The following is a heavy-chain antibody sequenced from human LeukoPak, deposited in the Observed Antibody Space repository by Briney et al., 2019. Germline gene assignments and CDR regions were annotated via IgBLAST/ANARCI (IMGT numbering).Heavy chain of an antibody. Sequence: ASVKVSCKPSGYTFSNYGITWVRQAPGQGLEWMGTISGHNGDVNYAPKFQGRVTMTTDTSTTTAYMELRSLRFDDTAVYYCARYNSLLRGVTTSDYWGQGTLVTVSS. J-gene: IGHJ4*02. CDR3: ARYNSLLRGVTTSDY. V-gene: IGHV1-18*01. CDR1: GYTFSNYG. D-gene: IGHD3-10*01. CDR2: ISGHNGDV.